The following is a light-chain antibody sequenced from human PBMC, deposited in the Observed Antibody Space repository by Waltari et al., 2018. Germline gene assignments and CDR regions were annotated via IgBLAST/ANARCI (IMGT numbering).Light chain of an antibody. Sequence: DIQMTQSLSSLSASVGDRVTITCRASQSISSYLNWYQQKPGKAPKLLIYAASSLQSGVPSRFSGSGSGTDFTLTISSLQPEDSATYYCQQSYSTLRTFGQGTKLEIK. J-gene: IGKJ2*01. V-gene: IGKV1-39*01. CDR2: AAS. CDR1: QSISSY. CDR3: QQSYSTLRT.